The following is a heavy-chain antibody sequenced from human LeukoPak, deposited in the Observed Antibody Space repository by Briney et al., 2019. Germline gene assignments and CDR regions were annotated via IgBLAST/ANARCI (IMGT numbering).Heavy chain of an antibody. CDR2: ISGSGSKT. V-gene: IGHV3-23*01. CDR3: VKGLYSDSTYIATP. CDR1: GFTFSSYG. Sequence: GGSLRLSCAASGFTFSSYGMSWVRQAPGKGLQWVSSISGSGSKTYYTDSVKGRFTISRDNSKNTVFLQMNSLGAEDTALYYCVKGLYSDSTYIATPWGQGTLVTVSS. J-gene: IGHJ5*02. D-gene: IGHD2-15*01.